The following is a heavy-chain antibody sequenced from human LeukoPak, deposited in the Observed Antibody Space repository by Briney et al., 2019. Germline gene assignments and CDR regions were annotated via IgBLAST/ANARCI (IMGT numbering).Heavy chain of an antibody. J-gene: IGHJ4*02. Sequence: ASVKVSCKASGYTFTSYDINWVRQATGQGLEWMGWMNPNSGNTGYAQKFQGRVTITRNTSISTAYMELSSLRSEDTAVYYCARHGVVRGVPVDFDYWGQGTLVAVSS. CDR3: ARHGVVRGVPVDFDY. D-gene: IGHD3-10*01. V-gene: IGHV1-8*03. CDR1: GYTFTSYD. CDR2: MNPNSGNT.